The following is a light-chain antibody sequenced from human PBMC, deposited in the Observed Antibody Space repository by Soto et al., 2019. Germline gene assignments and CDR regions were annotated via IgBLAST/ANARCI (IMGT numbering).Light chain of an antibody. Sequence: QSVLTQSPSASASLGASVKLTCTLSSGHSNYAIAWHQQQPEKGPRYLMKLNSDGSHTKGDGIPDRFSASSSGAERYLTISSLQSEDEADYYCQTWGAGIRVFGGGTKLTVL. CDR1: SGHSNYA. V-gene: IGLV4-69*01. CDR3: QTWGAGIRV. J-gene: IGLJ3*02. CDR2: LNSDGSH.